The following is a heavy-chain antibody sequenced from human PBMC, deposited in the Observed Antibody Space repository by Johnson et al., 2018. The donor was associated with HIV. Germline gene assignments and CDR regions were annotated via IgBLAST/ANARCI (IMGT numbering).Heavy chain of an antibody. J-gene: IGHJ3*02. Sequence: VQLVESGGGLIQPGGSLRLSCAASGFTVSSNYMSWVRQAPGKGLEWVSVIYSGDSTYYADSVKGRFTISRDNSKNTLFLQMNSLRAEDTAVCYCARPRLTITGTAFDIWGQGTMVTVSS. D-gene: IGHD1-20*01. V-gene: IGHV3-66*03. CDR3: ARPRLTITGTAFDI. CDR1: GFTVSSNY. CDR2: IYSGDST.